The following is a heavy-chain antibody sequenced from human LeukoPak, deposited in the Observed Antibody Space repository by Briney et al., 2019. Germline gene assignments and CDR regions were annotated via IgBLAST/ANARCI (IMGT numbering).Heavy chain of an antibody. CDR3: ARAPREDYYDSSGYYPRGGAFDI. Sequence: SETLSLTCTVSGGSISSGGYYWSWIRQHPGKGLEWIGYIYYSGSTYYNPSLKSRVTISVDTSKNQFSLKLSSVTAADTAVYYCARAPREDYYDSSGYYPRGGAFDIWGQGTMVTVSS. V-gene: IGHV4-31*03. J-gene: IGHJ3*02. CDR1: GGSISSGGYY. CDR2: IYYSGST. D-gene: IGHD3-22*01.